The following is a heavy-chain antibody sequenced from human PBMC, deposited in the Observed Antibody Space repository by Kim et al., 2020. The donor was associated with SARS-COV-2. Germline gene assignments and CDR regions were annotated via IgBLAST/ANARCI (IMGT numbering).Heavy chain of an antibody. CDR2: IYYSGST. D-gene: IGHD3-16*01. V-gene: IGHV4-59*01. J-gene: IGHJ6*02. Sequence: SETLSLTCTVSGGSISSYYWSWIRQPPGKGLEWIGYIYYSGSTNYNPSLKSRVTISVDTSKNQFSLKLSSVTAADTAVYYCARGIRFGGYYYYGMDVWGQGTTVTVSS. CDR3: ARGIRFGGYYYYGMDV. CDR1: GGSISSYY.